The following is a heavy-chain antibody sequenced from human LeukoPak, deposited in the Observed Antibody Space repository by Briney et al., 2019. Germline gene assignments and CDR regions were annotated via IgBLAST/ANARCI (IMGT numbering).Heavy chain of an antibody. V-gene: IGHV4-59*08. J-gene: IGHJ5*02. CDR2: IYYSGST. D-gene: IGHD6-19*01. Sequence: ASETLSLTCTVSGGSISSYYWSWIRQPPGKGLEWIGYIYYSGSTNYNPSLKSRVTISVDTSKNQFSLKLSSVTAADTAVYYCARHPYSSGWYPFDPWGQGTLVTVSS. CDR1: GGSISSYY. CDR3: ARHPYSSGWYPFDP.